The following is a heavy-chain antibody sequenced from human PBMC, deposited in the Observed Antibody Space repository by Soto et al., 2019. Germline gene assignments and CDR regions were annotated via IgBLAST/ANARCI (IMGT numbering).Heavy chain of an antibody. CDR2: IYYSGST. CDR3: ARDEGGIYDDGMDV. Sequence: QVQLQESGPGLVKPSQTLSLTCTVSGGSISSGGYYWSWIRQHPGKGLEWIGYIYYSGSTYYNPSLKRRVTLSVDTSNNQFSLKLSSVSAADTAVYECARDEGGIYDDGMDVLGQGTTVTVSS. CDR1: GGSISSGGYY. J-gene: IGHJ6*02. D-gene: IGHD3-16*01. V-gene: IGHV4-31*03.